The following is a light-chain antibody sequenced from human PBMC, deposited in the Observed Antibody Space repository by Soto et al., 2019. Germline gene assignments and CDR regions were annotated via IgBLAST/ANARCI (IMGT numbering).Light chain of an antibody. Sequence: EIVMTQSPGTLSVYPGESATLSCRASQSVRSNLAWYQQKPGQAPRLVIYGASTRATGVPARFSGSGFETEFTLTISSLQSEDFAVYYCQQYNNWRVTFGQGTRLEIK. V-gene: IGKV3-15*01. CDR2: GAS. CDR1: QSVRSN. CDR3: QQYNNWRVT. J-gene: IGKJ5*01.